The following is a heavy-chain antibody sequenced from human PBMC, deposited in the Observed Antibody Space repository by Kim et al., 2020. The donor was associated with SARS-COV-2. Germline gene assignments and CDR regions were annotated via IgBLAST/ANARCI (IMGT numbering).Heavy chain of an antibody. J-gene: IGHJ5*02. Sequence: GGSLRLSCAASGFTFDDYAMHWVRQAPGKGLEWVSGISWNSGSIGYADSVKGRFTISRDNAKNSLYLQMNSLRAEDTALYYCAKDPSWFDPWGQGTLVTVSS. CDR2: ISWNSGSI. CDR3: AKDPSWFDP. CDR1: GFTFDDYA. V-gene: IGHV3-9*01.